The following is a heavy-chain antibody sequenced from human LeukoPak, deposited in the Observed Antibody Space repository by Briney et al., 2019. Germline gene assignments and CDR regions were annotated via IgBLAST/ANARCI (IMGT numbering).Heavy chain of an antibody. CDR1: GDSVSSNSAA. J-gene: IGHJ4*02. Sequence: SQTLSLTCAISGDSVSSNSAAWNWIRQSPSRGLEWLGRTYYRSKWHNDYAVSVKSRIVINPDTSKNQFSLQLSSVTPEDTAVYYCTRDGMRVLDYWGQGILVTVSS. CDR2: TYYRSKWHN. D-gene: IGHD1-1*01. V-gene: IGHV6-1*01. CDR3: TRDGMRVLDY.